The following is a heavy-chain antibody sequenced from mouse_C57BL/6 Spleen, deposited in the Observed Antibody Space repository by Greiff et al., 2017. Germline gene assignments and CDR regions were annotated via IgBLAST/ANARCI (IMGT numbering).Heavy chain of an antibody. CDR2: IDPEDGDT. Sequence: EVQLQQSGAELVRPGASVKLSCTASGFNIKDYYMHWVKQRPEQCLEWIGRIDPEDGDTEYAPKFQGKATMTADTSSNTAYLQLSSLTSEDNAVYYCTTDYSNYVYARDYWGQGTSVTVSS. D-gene: IGHD2-5*01. CDR3: TTDYSNYVYARDY. V-gene: IGHV14-1*01. CDR1: GFNIKDYY. J-gene: IGHJ4*01.